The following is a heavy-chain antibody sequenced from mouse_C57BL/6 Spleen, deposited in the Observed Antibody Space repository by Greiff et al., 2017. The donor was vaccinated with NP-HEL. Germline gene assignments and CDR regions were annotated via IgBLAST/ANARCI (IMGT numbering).Heavy chain of an antibody. V-gene: IGHV1-15*01. J-gene: IGHJ2*01. Sequence: VQVVESGAELVRPGASVTLSCKASGYTFTDYEMHWVKQTPVHGLEWIGAIDPETGGTAYNQKFKGKAILTADKSSSTAYMELRSLTSEDSAVYYCTRPGYYSNYYFDYWGQGTTLTVSS. CDR3: TRPGYYSNYYFDY. D-gene: IGHD2-5*01. CDR1: GYTFTDYE. CDR2: IDPETGGT.